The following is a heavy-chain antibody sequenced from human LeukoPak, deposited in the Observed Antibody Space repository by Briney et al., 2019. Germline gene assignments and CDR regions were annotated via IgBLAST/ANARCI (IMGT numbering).Heavy chain of an antibody. V-gene: IGHV4-34*01. D-gene: IGHD2-15*01. Sequence: SDTLSLTCAVYGGSFSGYYWSWIRQPPGKGLEWIGEINHSGSTNYNPSLKSRITISVDTSKNQFSLKLSSVTAADTAVYYCARGLSAIVYWGQGTLVTVSS. CDR3: ARGLSAIVY. CDR1: GGSFSGYY. J-gene: IGHJ4*02. CDR2: INHSGST.